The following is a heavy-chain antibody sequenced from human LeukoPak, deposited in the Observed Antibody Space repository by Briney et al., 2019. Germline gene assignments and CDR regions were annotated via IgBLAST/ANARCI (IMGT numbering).Heavy chain of an antibody. CDR2: ISWDGGST. J-gene: IGHJ4*02. Sequence: GGSLRLSCAASGFTFDDYAMHWVRQAPGKGLEWVSLISWDGGSTYYADSVKGRFTISRDNSKNSLYLQMNSLRAEDTALCYCAKDGSREQLVPGRVDYWGQGTLVTVSS. D-gene: IGHD6-13*01. CDR3: AKDGSREQLVPGRVDY. V-gene: IGHV3-43D*03. CDR1: GFTFDDYA.